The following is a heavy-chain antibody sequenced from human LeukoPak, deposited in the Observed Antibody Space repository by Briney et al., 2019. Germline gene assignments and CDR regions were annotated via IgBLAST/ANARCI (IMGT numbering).Heavy chain of an antibody. CDR2: INHSGST. CDR3: ARDRGLTTSGGVGFDY. Sequence: SETLSLTCAVYGGSFSGYYWSWIRQPPGKGLEWIGEINHSGSTNYNPSLKSRVTISVDTSKNQFSLKLSSVTAADTAVYYCARDRGLTTSGGVGFDYWGQGTLVTVSS. CDR1: GGSFSGYY. V-gene: IGHV4-34*01. J-gene: IGHJ4*02. D-gene: IGHD3-10*02.